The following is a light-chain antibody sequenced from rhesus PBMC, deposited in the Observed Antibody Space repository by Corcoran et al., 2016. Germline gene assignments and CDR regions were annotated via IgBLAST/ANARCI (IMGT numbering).Light chain of an antibody. Sequence: QVILTQSPATLSLSPGERATLSCRASQSVSSYLAWYKQKPGQAPRLLLYGASSRATGIPDRFSGRGSGTDFTLTISSLEPEDVGVYHCYQQSSGYSFGQGTKVEIK. J-gene: IGKJ2*01. V-gene: IGKV3-10*01. CDR1: QSVSSY. CDR3: YQQSSGYS. CDR2: GAS.